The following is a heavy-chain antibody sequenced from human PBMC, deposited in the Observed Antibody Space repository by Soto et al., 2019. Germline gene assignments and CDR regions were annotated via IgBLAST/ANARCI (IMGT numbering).Heavy chain of an antibody. V-gene: IGHV1-18*04. D-gene: IGHD3-10*01. J-gene: IGHJ4*02. CDR3: ARSTMAPVPVAY. CDR2: ISIYNGNT. CDR1: GYTFTSHG. Sequence: VQLVQSGGEVRMPGASVKVSCKASGYTFTSHGFTWVRQAPGQGLEWMGWISIYNGNTHYAQKFQGRLTLTIDTSTRTAYMELRSLTSDDTAVYFCARSTMAPVPVAYWGQGTLVTVSS.